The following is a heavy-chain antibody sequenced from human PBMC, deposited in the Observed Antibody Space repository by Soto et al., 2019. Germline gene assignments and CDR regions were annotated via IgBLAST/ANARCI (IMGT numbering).Heavy chain of an antibody. D-gene: IGHD3-3*01. CDR1: GFSITNTW. V-gene: IGHV3-15*07. J-gene: IGHJ4*01. CDR2: IKSRGDGETT. Sequence: EVQLVESGGGLVKPGGSLRLSCAASGFSITNTWMHWVRQAPGKGLEWVGRIKSRGDGETTDYAAPVKGRFTISRGDSRNTLYVQMNCLKSEDTAVYWCAYYSDFGSGHHPHWGHGVPVIVSS. CDR3: AYYSDFGSGHHPH.